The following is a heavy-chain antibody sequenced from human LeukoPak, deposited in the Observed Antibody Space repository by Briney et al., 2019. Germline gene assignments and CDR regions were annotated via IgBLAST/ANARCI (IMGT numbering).Heavy chain of an antibody. CDR1: GFTFSNAW. CDR3: TTLLYCSSTSCYSDDYYYYYYMDV. V-gene: IGHV3-15*01. J-gene: IGHJ6*03. Sequence: GGSLRLSCAASGFTFSNAWMSWVRQAPGKGLEWVGRIKSKTDGGTTDYAAPVKGRFTISRDDSKNTLYLQMNSLKTEDTAVYYCTTLLYCSSTSCYSDDYYYYYYMDVWGKGTTVTVSS. D-gene: IGHD2-2*02. CDR2: IKSKTDGGTT.